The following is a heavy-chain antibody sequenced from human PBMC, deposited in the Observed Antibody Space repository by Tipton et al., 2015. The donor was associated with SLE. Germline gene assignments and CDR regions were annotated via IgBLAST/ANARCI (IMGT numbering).Heavy chain of an antibody. V-gene: IGHV4-59*12. CDR2: IYYGGSG. J-gene: IGHJ4*02. CDR1: GGSISTYY. Sequence: TLSLTCTVSGGSISTYYWSWIRQPPGKGLEWIGYIYYGGSGNYNPSLKSRVTISLDTSKNLVSLTLKSVTATDTAVYYCARELRNLRIDQFDYWGQGTLVTVSS. D-gene: IGHD3-16*01. CDR3: ARELRNLRIDQFDY.